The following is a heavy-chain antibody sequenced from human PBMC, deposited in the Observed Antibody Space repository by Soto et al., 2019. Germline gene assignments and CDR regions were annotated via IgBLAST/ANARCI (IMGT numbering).Heavy chain of an antibody. J-gene: IGHJ4*02. D-gene: IGHD1-26*01. Sequence: EVQLVESGGGLIQPGGSLRLSCAASGFTVSSNYMSWVRQAPGKGLEWVSVIYSGGSTYYADSVKGRFTISRDNSKNTRYLQRNSLRAEDTAVYYCERERGGGSYIGDFDYWGQGTLVTVSS. CDR3: ERERGGGSYIGDFDY. CDR1: GFTVSSNY. CDR2: IYSGGST. V-gene: IGHV3-53*01.